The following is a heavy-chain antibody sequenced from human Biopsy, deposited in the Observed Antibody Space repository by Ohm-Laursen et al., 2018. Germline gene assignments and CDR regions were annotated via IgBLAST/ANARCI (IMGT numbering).Heavy chain of an antibody. CDR1: GFTFSSYG. CDR2: IWHDGSNK. Sequence: SLRLSCSASGFTFSSYGMHWVRQAPGKGLEWVAAIWHDGSNKNCADSVKGRFTISRDNSKNTLYLQMNSLRGEDTAVYYCAKCMTGGSNYYFHHCGQGTLVTVSS. J-gene: IGHJ4*02. V-gene: IGHV3-33*06. CDR3: AKCMTGGSNYYFHH. D-gene: IGHD2-8*01.